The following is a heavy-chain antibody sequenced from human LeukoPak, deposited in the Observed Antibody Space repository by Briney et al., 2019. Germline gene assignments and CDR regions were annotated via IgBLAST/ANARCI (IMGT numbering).Heavy chain of an antibody. CDR3: AKGDGSGVLDVFDI. CDR2: ISGSGGST. J-gene: IGHJ3*02. D-gene: IGHD3-10*01. V-gene: IGHV3-23*01. CDR1: GFTFSNYA. Sequence: GGSLRLSCAASGFTFSNYAMSWVRQAPGKGLEWVSGISGSGGSTYHADSVKGRFTISRDNSKNTLYLQMSSLRAEDTAVYYCAKGDGSGVLDVFDIWGQGTMVTVSS.